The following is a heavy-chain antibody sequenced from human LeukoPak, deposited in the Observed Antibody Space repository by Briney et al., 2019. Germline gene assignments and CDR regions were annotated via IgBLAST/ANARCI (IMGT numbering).Heavy chain of an antibody. CDR2: ISYDGSNK. CDR3: ARVPYYYYSGMDV. CDR1: GFTFSSYA. Sequence: GGSLRLSCAASGFTFSSYAMHWVRQAPGKGLEWVAVISYDGSNKYYADSVKGRFTISRDNSKNTLYLQMNSLRAEDTAVYYCARVPYYYYSGMDVWGQGTTVTVSS. V-gene: IGHV3-30-3*01. J-gene: IGHJ6*02.